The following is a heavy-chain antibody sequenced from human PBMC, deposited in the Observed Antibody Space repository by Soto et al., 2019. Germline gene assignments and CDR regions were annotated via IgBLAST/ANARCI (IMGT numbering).Heavy chain of an antibody. CDR3: AKGAITMVDNWFDP. V-gene: IGHV3-30*18. CDR2: ISYDGSNK. CDR1: GFTFSSYG. Sequence: GGSLRLSCAASGFTFSSYGMHWVRQAPGKGLEWVAVISYDGSNKYYADSVKGRFTISRDNSKNTLYLQMNSLRAEDTAVYYCAKGAITMVDNWFDPWGQGTLVTVSS. D-gene: IGHD3-10*01. J-gene: IGHJ5*02.